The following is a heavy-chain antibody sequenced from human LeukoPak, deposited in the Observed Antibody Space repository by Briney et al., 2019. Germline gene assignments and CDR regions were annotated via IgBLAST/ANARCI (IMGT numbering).Heavy chain of an antibody. V-gene: IGHV3-33*01. D-gene: IGHD5-12*01. J-gene: IGHJ4*02. CDR2: IWHDGGRK. CDR1: GFTFSTHG. Sequence: GRSLRLSCVVSGFTFSTHGFHWVRQAPGKGLEWVSVIWHDGGRKEYADSVRGRFTISRDNSNPYLQMNSLRAEDTAIYYRARDIGNSGFNLDYWGQGTPVTVSS. CDR3: ARDIGNSGFNLDY.